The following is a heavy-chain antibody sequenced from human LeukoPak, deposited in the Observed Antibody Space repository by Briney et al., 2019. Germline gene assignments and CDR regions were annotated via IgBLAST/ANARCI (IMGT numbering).Heavy chain of an antibody. J-gene: IGHJ5*02. CDR3: ARARPLLWFGEPPSWFDP. V-gene: IGHV1-2*02. D-gene: IGHD3-10*01. CDR2: INPNSGGT. CDR1: GYTFTGYC. Sequence: ASVKVSCKASGYTFTGYCMHWVRQAPGQGLEWMGWINPNSGGTNYAQKFQGRVTMTRDTSISTAYMELSRLRSDDTAVYYCARARPLLWFGEPPSWFDPWGQGTLVTVSS.